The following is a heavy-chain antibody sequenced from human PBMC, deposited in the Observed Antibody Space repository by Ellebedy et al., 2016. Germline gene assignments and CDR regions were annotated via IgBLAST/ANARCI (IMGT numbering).Heavy chain of an antibody. D-gene: IGHD1-1*01. V-gene: IGHV4-34*01. Sequence: SETLSLXXALYNGSFSGDYWAWIRQSPGKGLEWMGEISRRGATRYNPSLKSRVTVSVDLSKNEFSLKLSSVTAADTAVYYCAGNERGWVGQWGQGTLVTVSS. J-gene: IGHJ4*02. CDR1: NGSFSGDY. CDR2: ISRRGAT. CDR3: AGNERGWVGQ.